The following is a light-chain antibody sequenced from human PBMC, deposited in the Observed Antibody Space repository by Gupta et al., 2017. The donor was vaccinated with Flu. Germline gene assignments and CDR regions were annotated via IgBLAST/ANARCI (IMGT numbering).Light chain of an antibody. CDR3: NSYTNTNTVVV. Sequence: SANSWTGTICDVVGYDYVSRYPPHPGQAPGLMVVEVSRRTSGISDRFSGSKSGTTASLTISGLRAEDEAYYYCNSYTNTNTVVVFGGGTKLTVL. CDR1: ICDVVGYDY. J-gene: IGLJ2*01. V-gene: IGLV2-14*01. CDR2: EVS.